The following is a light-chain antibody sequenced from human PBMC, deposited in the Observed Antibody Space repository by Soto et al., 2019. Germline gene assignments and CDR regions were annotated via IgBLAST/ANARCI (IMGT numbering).Light chain of an antibody. CDR2: GAS. V-gene: IGKV3-20*01. J-gene: IGKJ1*01. CDR1: QSVSSSY. Sequence: EIVLTQSPGTLSLSPGERATLSCRASQSVSSSYLAWYQQKPGQAPRLLMYGASSRATGIPDRFSGSGSGTHFTLTIRKPEPEDFAVYYSQQYDNSPKTVRQGTKVDSK. CDR3: QQYDNSPKT.